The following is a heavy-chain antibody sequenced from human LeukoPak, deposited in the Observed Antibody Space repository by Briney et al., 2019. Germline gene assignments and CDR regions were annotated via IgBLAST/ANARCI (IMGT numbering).Heavy chain of an antibody. J-gene: IGHJ4*02. CDR3: ASRLQGTFDY. CDR1: GDSINSLDL. D-gene: IGHD4-11*01. Sequence: SETLSLTCTVSGDSINSLDLWSWVRQPPGKGLEWIGEMYLSGTTHSNPSVKSRVTISIDKSKNQFFLNLSSVTAADTAVYYCASRLQGTFDYWGQGTLVTVSS. CDR2: MYLSGTT. V-gene: IGHV4-4*02.